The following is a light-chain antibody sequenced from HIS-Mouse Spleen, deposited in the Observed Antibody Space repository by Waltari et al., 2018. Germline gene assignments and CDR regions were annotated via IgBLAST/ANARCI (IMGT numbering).Light chain of an antibody. V-gene: IGLV3-21*02. CDR3: QVWDSSSDHWV. CDR2: DDS. CDR1: NIGSKS. Sequence: SYVLTQPPSVSVAPGQTARITCGGNNIGSKSVHWYQQKPGQAPVLVVYDDSDRPSGIPESFAGSNSGNTATLTSSRVEAGDEADYCCQVWDSSSDHWVFGGGTKLTVL. J-gene: IGLJ3*02.